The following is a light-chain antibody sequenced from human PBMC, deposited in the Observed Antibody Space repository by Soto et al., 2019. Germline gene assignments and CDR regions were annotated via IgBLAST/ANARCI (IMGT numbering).Light chain of an antibody. CDR2: WAS. J-gene: IGKJ2*01. CDR1: QSLLYSSNNKNY. V-gene: IGKV4-1*01. Sequence: DIVMTQSPDSLAVSLGERATINCKSSQSLLYSSNNKNYLAWYQQKPGQPPKLLIYWASTRESGVPDRFSGSGSGTDFTLTISGLQAEDVAVYYCQQYYSTPFTFGQGTKLEIK. CDR3: QQYYSTPFT.